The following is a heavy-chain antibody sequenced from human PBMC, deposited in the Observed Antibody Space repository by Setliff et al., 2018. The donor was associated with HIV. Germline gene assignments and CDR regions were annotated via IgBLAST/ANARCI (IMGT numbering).Heavy chain of an antibody. J-gene: IGHJ3*02. CDR3: AREKGRYFDWSQTRDAFDI. CDR2: IHSSGNN. CDR1: GRSISDYY. D-gene: IGHD3-9*01. Sequence: PPETLSPTCSVSGRSISDYYRSWIRHHPGKGLEWIGYIHSSGNNYYNPSPKSRLTIPVAKSKNQFTLNLSSVTAAATAVYYCAREKGRYFDWSQTRDAFDIWGQGTTVTVSS. V-gene: IGHV4-31*03.